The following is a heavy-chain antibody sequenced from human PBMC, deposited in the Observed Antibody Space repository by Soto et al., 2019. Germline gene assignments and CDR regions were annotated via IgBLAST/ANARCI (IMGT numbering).Heavy chain of an antibody. J-gene: IGHJ4*02. Sequence: QVHLVQSGTEVKKPGSSVKVSCKASGDTFNNYAISWVRQAPGQGLQGMGGIIPIYDSPRCAQGSHNRVTITADRSTSTAHLELNGLTSEDTAVYYCAASTFLSGVSGYFHLDFWGQGTLVTVSS. CDR3: AASTFLSGVSGYFHLDF. D-gene: IGHD3-3*01. V-gene: IGHV1-69*06. CDR2: IIPIYDSP. CDR1: GDTFNNYA.